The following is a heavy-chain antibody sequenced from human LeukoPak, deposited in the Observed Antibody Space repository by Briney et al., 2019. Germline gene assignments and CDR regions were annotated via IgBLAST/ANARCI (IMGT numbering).Heavy chain of an antibody. Sequence: PGGSLRLSCAASGFTFSSCGMHWVRQAPGKGLEWVAVISYDGSNKYFADSVKGRFTISRDNSKNTLFLEMNSLRAEDTAVYYCARDRGQLGNMGMDVWGQGTTVTVSS. J-gene: IGHJ6*02. D-gene: IGHD1-1*01. CDR2: ISYDGSNK. CDR3: ARDRGQLGNMGMDV. V-gene: IGHV3-30*03. CDR1: GFTFSSCG.